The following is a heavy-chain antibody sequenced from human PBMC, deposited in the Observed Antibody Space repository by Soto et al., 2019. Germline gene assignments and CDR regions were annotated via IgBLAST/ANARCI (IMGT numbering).Heavy chain of an antibody. D-gene: IGHD6-6*01. CDR1: GGSFSGYY. CDR2: INHSGST. J-gene: IGHJ6*03. CDR3: ARGTSIAARYYYYNDMDV. Sequence: QVQLQQWGAGLLKPSETLSLTCAVYGGSFSGYYWSWIRQPPGKGLEWIGEINHSGSTNYNPSLKSRVTISVDTAKNQFSLKMSSVTAADTAVYYCARGTSIAARYYYYNDMDVWGKGTTVTVSS. V-gene: IGHV4-34*01.